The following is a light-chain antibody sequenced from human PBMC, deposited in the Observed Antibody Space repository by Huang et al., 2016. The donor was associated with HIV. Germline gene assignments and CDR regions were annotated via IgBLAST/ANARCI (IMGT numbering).Light chain of an antibody. Sequence: ERVMTQSPVTLSVSPGERATFSCRASQSISSKLAWYQQKPGQAPRLLIYGASTRATGNPARFIGSGSGTEFTLTISSLQSEDFAVYYCQQYNNWPFTFGPGTRVDIK. CDR1: QSISSK. CDR3: QQYNNWPFT. V-gene: IGKV3-15*01. J-gene: IGKJ3*01. CDR2: GAS.